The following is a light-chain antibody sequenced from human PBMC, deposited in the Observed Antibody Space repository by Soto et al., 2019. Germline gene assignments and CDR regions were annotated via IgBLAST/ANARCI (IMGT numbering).Light chain of an antibody. V-gene: IGKV1-27*01. Sequence: DVQVTQSPASLSASVGDRVNISCRTSRGIYNYLAWYQQKSGQIPKLLINAASSLESGVPSRFSGGGSGTDFTLSISSLQTEDVATYYCQKYDSAPRTFGQGTKVEIK. CDR2: AAS. CDR1: RGIYNY. CDR3: QKYDSAPRT. J-gene: IGKJ1*01.